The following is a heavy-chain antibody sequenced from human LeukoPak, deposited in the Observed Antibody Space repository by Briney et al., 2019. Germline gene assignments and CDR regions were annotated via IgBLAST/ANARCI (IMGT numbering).Heavy chain of an antibody. Sequence: GRSLRLSCAASGFTFSSYTMNWVRQAPGKGLEWVSSIASSSSYIYYADSVKGRFTISRDNAKNSLCLQMNSLRAEDTAVYYCARHVVAVGFDYWGQGTLVTVSS. CDR2: IASSSSYI. V-gene: IGHV3-21*01. D-gene: IGHD3-22*01. CDR3: ARHVVAVGFDY. J-gene: IGHJ4*02. CDR1: GFTFSSYT.